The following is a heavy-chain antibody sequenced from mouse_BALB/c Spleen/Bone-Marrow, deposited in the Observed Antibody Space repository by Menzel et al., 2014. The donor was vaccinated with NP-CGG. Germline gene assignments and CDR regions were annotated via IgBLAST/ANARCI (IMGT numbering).Heavy chain of an antibody. Sequence: QVQLKDSGAELAKPGASVKMSCKASGYTFTSYWMHWVKQRPGQGLEWIGYINPSTGYTECNQKFKDKATLTADKPSSTDYMQLSNLTTEESAVYYCARRAYGGSYGFAYWGQGTLVTVSA. V-gene: IGHV1-7*01. CDR2: INPSTGYT. J-gene: IGHJ3*01. D-gene: IGHD1-1*01. CDR3: ARRAYGGSYGFAY. CDR1: GYTFTSYW.